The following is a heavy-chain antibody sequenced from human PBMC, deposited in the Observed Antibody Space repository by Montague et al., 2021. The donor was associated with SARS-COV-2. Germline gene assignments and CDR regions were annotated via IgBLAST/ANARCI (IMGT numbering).Heavy chain of an antibody. J-gene: IGHJ4*02. Sequence: SLRLSCAASGFTFSSYEMNLVRQAPGKGLEWVSYISSSGSTIYYSDSVKGLFTISRDNAQNSLYLQMNSLSAEDTAVYYCARAVPYVFRPLKYFDYWGQGTLVTVSS. CDR1: GFTFSSYE. CDR3: ARAVPYVFRPLKYFDY. V-gene: IGHV3-48*03. D-gene: IGHD3-16*01. CDR2: ISSSGSTI.